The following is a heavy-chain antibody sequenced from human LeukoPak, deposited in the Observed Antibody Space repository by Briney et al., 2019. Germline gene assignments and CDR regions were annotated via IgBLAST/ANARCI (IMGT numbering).Heavy chain of an antibody. V-gene: IGHV3-74*01. J-gene: IGHJ5*02. D-gene: IGHD5-12*01. Sequence: GGSLRLSCEASGLTFSNSWMHWVRQVPGKGLVWVSRMYGDMRDISYADSVKGRFTISRDNAKNTVYPQMNSLRGEDTAVYYCAGDLGLRGSTWGQGTLVTVSS. CDR3: AGDLGLRGST. CDR2: MYGDMRDI. CDR1: GLTFSNSW.